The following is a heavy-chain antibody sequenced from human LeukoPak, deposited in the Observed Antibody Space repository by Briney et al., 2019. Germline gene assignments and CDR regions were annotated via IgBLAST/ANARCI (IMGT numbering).Heavy chain of an antibody. CDR1: GFTFSSYG. J-gene: IGHJ4*02. CDR3: AREKRITMVRGVIPSLFDY. D-gene: IGHD3-10*01. CDR2: IWYDGSNK. Sequence: PGGSLRLSCAASGFTFSSYGMLWVRQAPGKGLEWVADIWYDGSNKYYADSVKGRCTISRDNSKNTLYLQMNSLRAEDTAVYYCAREKRITMVRGVIPSLFDYWGQGTLVTVSS. V-gene: IGHV3-33*01.